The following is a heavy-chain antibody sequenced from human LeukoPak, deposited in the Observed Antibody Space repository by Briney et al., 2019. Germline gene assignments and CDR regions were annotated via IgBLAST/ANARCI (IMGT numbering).Heavy chain of an antibody. Sequence: ASVKVSCKASGYTFTSYAMHWVRQAPGQRLEWMGWINAGNGNTKYSQKFQGRGSITRDTSASTAYMELRSLRSDDTAVYYCARGSDYGGYEDFDYWGQGTLVTVSS. CDR2: INAGNGNT. CDR3: ARGSDYGGYEDFDY. J-gene: IGHJ4*02. V-gene: IGHV1-3*01. D-gene: IGHD4-17*01. CDR1: GYTFTSYA.